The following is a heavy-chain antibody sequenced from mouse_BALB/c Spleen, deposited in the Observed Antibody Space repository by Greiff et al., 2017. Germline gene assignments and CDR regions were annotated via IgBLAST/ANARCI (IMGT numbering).Heavy chain of an antibody. CDR3: ARDYYYGSSYAMDY. CDR2: ISSGGST. D-gene: IGHD1-1*01. Sequence: EVHLVESGGGLVKPGGSLKLSCAASGFTFSSYAMSWVRQTPEKRLEWVASISSGGSTYYPDSVKGRFTISRDNARNILYLQMSSLRSEDTAMYYCARDYYYGSSYAMDYWGQGTSVTVSS. J-gene: IGHJ4*01. CDR1: GFTFSSYA. V-gene: IGHV5-6-5*01.